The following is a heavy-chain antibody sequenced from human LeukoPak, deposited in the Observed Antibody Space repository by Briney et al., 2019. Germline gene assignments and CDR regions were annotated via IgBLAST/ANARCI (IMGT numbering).Heavy chain of an antibody. D-gene: IGHD6-6*01. CDR2: IYHSGST. Sequence: PSETLSLTCAVSGYSISSGYYWGWIRQPPGKGLEWIGSIYHSGSTYYNPSLKSRVTISVDTSKNQFPLKLSSVTAADTAVYYCARHRDYSSSDYWGQGTLVTVCS. CDR1: GYSISSGYY. V-gene: IGHV4-38-2*01. J-gene: IGHJ4*02. CDR3: ARHRDYSSSDY.